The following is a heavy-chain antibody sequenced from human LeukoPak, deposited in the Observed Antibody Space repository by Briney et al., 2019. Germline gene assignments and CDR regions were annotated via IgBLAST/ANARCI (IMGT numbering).Heavy chain of an antibody. D-gene: IGHD4-11*01. CDR2: IIPIFGTA. J-gene: IGHJ4*02. CDR3: AREGRDYSNSYYFDY. Sequence: ASVKVSCKASGYTFTSYAMNWVRQAPGQGLEWMGGIIPIFGTANYAQKFQGRVTITTDESTSTAYMELSSLRSEDTAVYYCAREGRDYSNSYYFDYWGQGTLVTVSS. CDR1: GYTFTSYA. V-gene: IGHV1-69*05.